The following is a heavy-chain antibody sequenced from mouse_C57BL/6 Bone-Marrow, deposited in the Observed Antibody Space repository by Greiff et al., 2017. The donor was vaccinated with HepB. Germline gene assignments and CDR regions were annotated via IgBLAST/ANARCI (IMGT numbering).Heavy chain of an antibody. CDR1: GYTFTSYW. CDR3: AKRGLPPYPYAMDY. J-gene: IGHJ4*01. CDR2: IDPNSGGT. D-gene: IGHD3-1*01. V-gene: IGHV1-72*01. Sequence: VQLQQPGAELVKPGASVKLSCKASGYTFTSYWMHWVKQRPGRGLEWIGRIDPNSGGTKYNEKFKSKATLTVDKPSSTAYMQLSILTSEDSAVYYCAKRGLPPYPYAMDYWGQGTSVTVSS.